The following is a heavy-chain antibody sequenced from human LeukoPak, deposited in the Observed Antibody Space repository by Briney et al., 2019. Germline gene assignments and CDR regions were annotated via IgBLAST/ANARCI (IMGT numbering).Heavy chain of an antibody. CDR3: AKGNYGSGSLYIGDAFDI. D-gene: IGHD3-10*01. Sequence: GGSLRLSCAASGFTVGYNYMSWVRQTPGKGLEWVSSIYRGGDTYYTDSVRGRFTISRDNSDNTLYLQMNSLRAEDTALYYCAKGNYGSGSLYIGDAFDIWGQGTMVTVSS. J-gene: IGHJ3*02. CDR2: IYRGGDT. V-gene: IGHV3-53*01. CDR1: GFTVGYNY.